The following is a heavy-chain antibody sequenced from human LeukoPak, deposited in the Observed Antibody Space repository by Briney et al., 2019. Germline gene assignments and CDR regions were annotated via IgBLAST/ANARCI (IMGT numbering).Heavy chain of an antibody. CDR1: GYTFTSYD. V-gene: IGHV1-8*03. CDR2: MNPNSGNT. D-gene: IGHD6-19*01. Sequence: GASVKVSCKASGYTFTSYDINWVRQATGQGLEWMGWMNPNSGNTGYAQKFQGRVTITRNTSISTAYMELSSLRSEDTAVYYCAVEVYSSGCCGWFDPWGQGTLVTVSS. J-gene: IGHJ5*02. CDR3: AVEVYSSGCCGWFDP.